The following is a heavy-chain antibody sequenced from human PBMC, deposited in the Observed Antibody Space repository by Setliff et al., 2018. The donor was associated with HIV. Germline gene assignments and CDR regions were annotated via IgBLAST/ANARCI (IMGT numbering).Heavy chain of an antibody. CDR1: GGSINNDIYF. CDR2: IYYSGNT. Sequence: SETLSLTCSVSGGSINNDIYFWTWIRQHPGKGLEWIGYIYYSGNTYYHPSLKSRFTISVDTSKNQFSLRLNSVTAADTAVYYCVRTNYYYYYMDLWGKGTTVTVSS. CDR3: VRTNYYYYYMDL. V-gene: IGHV4-31*03. J-gene: IGHJ6*03.